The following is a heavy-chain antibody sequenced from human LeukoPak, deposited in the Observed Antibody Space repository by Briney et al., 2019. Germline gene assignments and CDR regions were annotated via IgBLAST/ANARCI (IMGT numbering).Heavy chain of an antibody. J-gene: IGHJ3*02. CDR2: ISGPGTDT. V-gene: IGHV3-23*01. D-gene: IGHD2-2*02. Sequence: GGSLRLSCAASGFTFNNSAMSWVRQTPGTGLEWVATISGPGTDTYYTDSVKGRLTISRDNSKNTLYLQMNSLRAEDTAVYYCARDSAADIVVVPAAIPDGAFDIWGQGTMVTVSS. CDR1: GFTFNNSA. CDR3: ARDSAADIVVVPAAIPDGAFDI.